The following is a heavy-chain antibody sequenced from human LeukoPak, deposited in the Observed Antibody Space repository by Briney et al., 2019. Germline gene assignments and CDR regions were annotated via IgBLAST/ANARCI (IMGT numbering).Heavy chain of an antibody. J-gene: IGHJ4*02. CDR1: GGSISSSSYY. CDR2: IYYSGYYSGST. Sequence: SETLSLTCTVSGGSISSSSYYWGWIRQPPGKGLEWIGSIYYSGYYSGSTYYNPSLKSRVTISVDTSKNQFSLKLSSVTAADTAVYYCASRYFDWSIDYWGQGTLVTVSS. V-gene: IGHV4-39*01. CDR3: ASRYFDWSIDY. D-gene: IGHD3-9*01.